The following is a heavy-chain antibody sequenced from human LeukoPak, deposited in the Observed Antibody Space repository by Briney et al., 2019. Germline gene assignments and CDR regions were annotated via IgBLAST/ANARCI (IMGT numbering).Heavy chain of an antibody. CDR2: IYRGGST. J-gene: IGHJ3*02. CDR3: ARAGPTGTNDACDI. CDR1: GFTVSRNY. D-gene: IGHD1-1*01. V-gene: IGHV3-53*01. Sequence: PGGSLRLSCAASGFTVSRNYMTWVRQAPGKGLEWGSVIYRGGSTYYADSVKGRFTISRDNSKNTLYLQMNCLRAEDTAVYYCARAGPTGTNDACDIWGQGTMVTVSS.